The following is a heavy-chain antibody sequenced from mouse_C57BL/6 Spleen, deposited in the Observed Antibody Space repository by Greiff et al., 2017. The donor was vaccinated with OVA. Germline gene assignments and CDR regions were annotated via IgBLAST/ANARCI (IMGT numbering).Heavy chain of an antibody. V-gene: IGHV1-76*01. CDR1: GYTFTDYY. D-gene: IGHD2-10*01. J-gene: IGHJ2*01. Sequence: VQLQQSGAELVRPGASVKLSCKASGYTFTDYYINWVKQRPGQGLEWIARIYPGSGNTYYNEKFKGKATLTAEKSSSTAYMQLSSLTSEDSAVYFCARGNSYYLDYWGQGTTLTVSS. CDR2: IYPGSGNT. CDR3: ARGNSYYLDY.